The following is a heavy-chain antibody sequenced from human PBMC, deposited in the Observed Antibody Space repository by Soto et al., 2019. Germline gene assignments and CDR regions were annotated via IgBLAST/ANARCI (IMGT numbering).Heavy chain of an antibody. J-gene: IGHJ6*03. CDR3: ARGGATARSYFYMDV. D-gene: IGHD1-26*01. V-gene: IGHV3-20*04. Sequence: EVRLVESGGGAVRPGGSLRLSCEASGFTFDDYGMTWVRQAPGKGLEWVSGVNWNGGTTGYADSVKGRFTISRDNAKXXXXXXXXXXXADDTAFYYCARGGATARSYFYMDVWANGTTVTV. CDR2: VNWNGGTT. CDR1: GFTFDDYG.